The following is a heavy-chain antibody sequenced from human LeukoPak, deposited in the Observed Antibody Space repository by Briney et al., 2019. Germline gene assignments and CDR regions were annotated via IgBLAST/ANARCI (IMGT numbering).Heavy chain of an antibody. CDR3: AIETAKYTSSLDWFDP. D-gene: IGHD6-13*01. CDR2: IYYSGST. Sequence: SETLSLTCTVSGGSISSGSYYWGWIRQPPGKGLEWIGSIYYSGSTYYNPSLKSRVSISVDTSKNQFSLKVSSVTAADTAVYYCAIETAKYTSSLDWFDPWGQGTLVTVPS. V-gene: IGHV4-39*02. J-gene: IGHJ5*02. CDR1: GGSISSGSYY.